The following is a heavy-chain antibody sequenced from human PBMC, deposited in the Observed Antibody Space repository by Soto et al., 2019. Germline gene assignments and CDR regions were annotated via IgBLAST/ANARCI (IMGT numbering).Heavy chain of an antibody. Sequence: QVRLVESGGGVVQPGESLILSCAASGFTFNTYPMHWVRQAPGKGLEWVAVIEHDGSVIVYADPVKGRFTISRDNSKNSLYLQMNSMSPQDAADYYVEREGGTIGPAGWFDSWGQGTLVTVSS. CDR3: EREGGTIGPAGWFDS. D-gene: IGHD6-25*01. V-gene: IGHV3-30*04. CDR2: IEHDGSVI. CDR1: GFTFNTYP. J-gene: IGHJ5*01.